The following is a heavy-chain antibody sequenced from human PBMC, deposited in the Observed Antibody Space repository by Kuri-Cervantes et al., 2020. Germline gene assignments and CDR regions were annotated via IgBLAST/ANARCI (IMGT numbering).Heavy chain of an antibody. CDR1: GFTFSDYY. D-gene: IGHD6-19*01. V-gene: IGHV3-11*04. J-gene: IGHJ4*02. CDR2: ISSSGSTI. CDR3: AKLRIAVADTTDY. Sequence: GESLKISCAASGFTFSDYYMSWIRQAPGKGLEWVSYISSSGSTIYYADSVKGRFTISRDNAKNSLYLQMNSLRAEDTAVYYCAKLRIAVADTTDYWGQGTLVTVSS.